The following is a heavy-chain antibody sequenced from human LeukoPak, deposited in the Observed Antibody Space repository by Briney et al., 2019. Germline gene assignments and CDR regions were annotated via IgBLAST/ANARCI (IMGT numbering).Heavy chain of an antibody. CDR2: LNPSGGSS. D-gene: IGHD2-2*01. J-gene: IGHJ5*02. Sequence: ASVKVSCKASGYTVTSYYMHWVRQAPGQGLEWMAILNPSGGSSNYAQKFQGRATLTRATSTGTVYMELSSLRSEDTAVYYCATIVVVPAATINWFDPWGQGTLVTVSS. CDR1: GYTVTSYY. V-gene: IGHV1-46*01. CDR3: ATIVVVPAATINWFDP.